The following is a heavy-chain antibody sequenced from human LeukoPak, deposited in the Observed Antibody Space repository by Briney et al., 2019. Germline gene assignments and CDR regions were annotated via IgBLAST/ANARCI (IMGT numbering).Heavy chain of an antibody. J-gene: IGHJ5*02. V-gene: IGHV1-46*01. Sequence: VASVKVSCKASGHTLTTYYVHLVRQAPGQGLEWMGVINPSGDGTNYPQRFQRRVTLTRDTSTSTVYMELSSLRSEDTAIYYCAKETPNTGWFDPWGQGTLVTVSS. CDR2: INPSGDGT. CDR3: AKETPNTGWFDP. D-gene: IGHD1-14*01. CDR1: GHTLTTYY.